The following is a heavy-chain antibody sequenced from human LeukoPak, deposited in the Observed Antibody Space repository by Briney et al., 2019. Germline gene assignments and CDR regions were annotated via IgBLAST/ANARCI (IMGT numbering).Heavy chain of an antibody. Sequence: GASVKVSCKASGYTFTGYYMHWVRQAPGQGLEWMGWINPNSGGTSYAQKFQGWVTMTRDTSISTAYMELSRLRSDDTAVYYCATEGSGITWGSWGQGTLVTVSS. V-gene: IGHV1-2*04. J-gene: IGHJ5*02. CDR1: GYTFTGYY. D-gene: IGHD3-10*01. CDR2: INPNSGGT. CDR3: ATEGSGITWGS.